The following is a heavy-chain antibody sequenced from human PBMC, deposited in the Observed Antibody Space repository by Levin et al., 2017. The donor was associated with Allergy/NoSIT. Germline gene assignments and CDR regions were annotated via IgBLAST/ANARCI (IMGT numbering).Heavy chain of an antibody. CDR3: ARDEASRRFGKVRYYYYGMDV. CDR1: GFTFSSYW. Sequence: GESLKISCAASGFTFSSYWMHWVRQAPGKGLVWVSRINSDGSSTSYADSVKGRFTISRDNAKNTLYLQMNSLRAEDTAVYYCARDEASRRFGKVRYYYYGMDVWGQGTTVTVSS. CDR2: INSDGSST. D-gene: IGHD3-10*01. V-gene: IGHV3-74*01. J-gene: IGHJ6*02.